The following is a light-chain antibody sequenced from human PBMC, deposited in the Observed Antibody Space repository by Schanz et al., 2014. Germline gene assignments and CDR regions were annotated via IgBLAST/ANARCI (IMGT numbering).Light chain of an antibody. CDR2: EVS. CDR1: SSDVGDYNY. Sequence: QSALTQPPSASGSPGQSVTISCTGTSSDVGDYNYVSWYQQHPGKAPKLMIYEVSKRPSGVPDRFSGSKSGNTASLTVSGLQAEDEADYYCSSYAGSNNLVFGGGTKLTV. CDR3: SSYAGSNNLV. J-gene: IGLJ2*01. V-gene: IGLV2-8*01.